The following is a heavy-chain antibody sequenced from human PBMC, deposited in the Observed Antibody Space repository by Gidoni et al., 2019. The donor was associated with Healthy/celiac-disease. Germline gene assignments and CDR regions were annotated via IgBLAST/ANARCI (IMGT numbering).Heavy chain of an antibody. D-gene: IGHD3-10*01. Sequence: QLQLQESGPGLVKPPETLSLTCTVSGGSISSSSYYWGWIRQPPGKGLEWIGSIYYSGSTYYNPSLKSRVTISVDTSKNQFSLKLSSVTAADTAVYYCARSGFGLYYFDYWGQGTLVTVSS. J-gene: IGHJ4*02. CDR2: IYYSGST. CDR1: GGSISSSSYY. V-gene: IGHV4-39*01. CDR3: ARSGFGLYYFDY.